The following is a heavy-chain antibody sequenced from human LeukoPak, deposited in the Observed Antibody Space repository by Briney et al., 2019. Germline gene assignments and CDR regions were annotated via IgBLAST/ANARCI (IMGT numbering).Heavy chain of an antibody. CDR1: GFTFSSYA. J-gene: IGHJ4*02. CDR2: ISGSGGST. CDR3: AKDGGYDFWSGYPFDY. D-gene: IGHD3-3*01. Sequence: PGGSLRLSCAASGFTFSSYAMSWVRQAPGKGLEWVSAISGSGGSTYYADSVKGRFTISRDNSKNTLYLQMNSLRAEDTAVYYCAKDGGYDFWSGYPFDYWGQGTLVTVSS. V-gene: IGHV3-23*01.